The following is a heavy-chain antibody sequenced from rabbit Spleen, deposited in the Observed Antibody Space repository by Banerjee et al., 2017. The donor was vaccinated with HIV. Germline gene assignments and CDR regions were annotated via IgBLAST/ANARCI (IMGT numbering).Heavy chain of an antibody. V-gene: IGHV1S40*01. CDR2: IAGSSSGFT. CDR3: ARDTGTSFSPYGMDL. J-gene: IGHJ6*01. Sequence: QSLEESGGDLVKPGASLTLTCTASGFSFSSSDYVCWVRQAPGKGLEWISCIAGSSSGFTYSATWAKGRFTISKTSSTTVTLQMTSLTAADTATYFCARDTGTSFSPYGMDLWGPGTLVTVS. D-gene: IGHD8-1*01. CDR1: GFSFSSSDY.